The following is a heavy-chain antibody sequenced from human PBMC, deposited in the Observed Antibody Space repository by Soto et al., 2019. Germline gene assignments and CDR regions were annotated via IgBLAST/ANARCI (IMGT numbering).Heavy chain of an antibody. J-gene: IGHJ6*02. V-gene: IGHV1-2*04. CDR3: ARGLDYYYYGMDV. Sequence: ASVKVSCKASGYTFTGYYMHWVRQAPGQGVEWMGWINPNSGGTNYAQKFQGWVTMTRDTSISTAYMELSRLRSDDTAVYYCARGLDYYYYGMDVWGQGTTVTVSS. CDR2: INPNSGGT. CDR1: GYTFTGYY.